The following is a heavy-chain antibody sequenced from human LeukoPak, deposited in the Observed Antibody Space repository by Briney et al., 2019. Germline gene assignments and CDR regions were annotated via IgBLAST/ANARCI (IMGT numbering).Heavy chain of an antibody. CDR3: ARSSSLNRHQIGY. D-gene: IGHD1-14*01. J-gene: IGHJ4*02. CDR1: GYTFTSYD. V-gene: IGHV1-8*03. Sequence: ASVKVSCKASGYTFTSYDINWVRQATGQGPEWMGWMNPNSGNTGYAQKFQGRVTITRNTSISTAYMELSSLRSEDTAVYYCARSSSLNRHQIGYWGQGTLVTVSS. CDR2: MNPNSGNT.